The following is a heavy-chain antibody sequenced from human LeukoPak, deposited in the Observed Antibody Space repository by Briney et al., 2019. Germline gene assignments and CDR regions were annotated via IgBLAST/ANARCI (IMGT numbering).Heavy chain of an antibody. CDR1: SYSISSGYY. CDR3: ARVVFSDY. CDR2: IYHSGIT. J-gene: IGHJ4*02. V-gene: IGHV4-38-2*02. Sequence: SETLSLTCTVSSYSISSGYYWGWIRQTPGKGLEWIGSIYHSGITSYNPSLKSRVTISVDTSKNQFSLNLSSVTAADTAVYYCARVVFSDYWGQGTLVTVSS. D-gene: IGHD1-14*01.